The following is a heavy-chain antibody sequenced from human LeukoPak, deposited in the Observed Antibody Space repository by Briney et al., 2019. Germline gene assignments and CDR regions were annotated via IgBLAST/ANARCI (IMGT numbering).Heavy chain of an antibody. CDR3: ARGSNTDAFDI. Sequence: SETLSLTCTVSGGSISSYYWNWIRQPPGKGLEWIGYIYYSGSTNYNPSLKSRVTISVDTSKNQFSLKLSSVTAADTAVYYCARGSNTDAFDIWGQGAMVTVSS. D-gene: IGHD2-2*02. V-gene: IGHV4-59*01. CDR2: IYYSGST. J-gene: IGHJ3*02. CDR1: GGSISSYY.